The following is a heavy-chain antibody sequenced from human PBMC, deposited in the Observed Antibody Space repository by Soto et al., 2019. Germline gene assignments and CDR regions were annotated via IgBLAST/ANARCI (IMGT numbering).Heavy chain of an antibody. J-gene: IGHJ3*02. D-gene: IGHD6-13*01. CDR3: ARMVAAAGTRAFDI. Sequence: SLRLSCAASGFTFSDYAMNWVRQAPGKGLEWVSSISSSSSYRYYADSVKGRFTISRDNAKNSLYLQMNSLRAEDTAVYYCARMVAAAGTRAFDIWGQGTMVTVSS. CDR2: ISSSSSYR. V-gene: IGHV3-21*01. CDR1: GFTFSDYA.